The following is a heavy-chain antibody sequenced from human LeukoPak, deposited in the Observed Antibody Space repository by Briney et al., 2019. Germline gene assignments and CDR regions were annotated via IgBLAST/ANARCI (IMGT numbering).Heavy chain of an antibody. V-gene: IGHV1-2*04. CDR2: INPNSGGT. D-gene: IGHD6-19*01. CDR1: GYTFTGYY. Sequence: ASVKVSCKASGYTFTGYYMHWVRQAPGQGLEWMGWINPNSGGTNYAQKFQGWVTMTRDTSISTAYMELSRLRSDDTAVYYCARALLAVAGLDYWGQGTLVTVSS. J-gene: IGHJ4*02. CDR3: ARALLAVAGLDY.